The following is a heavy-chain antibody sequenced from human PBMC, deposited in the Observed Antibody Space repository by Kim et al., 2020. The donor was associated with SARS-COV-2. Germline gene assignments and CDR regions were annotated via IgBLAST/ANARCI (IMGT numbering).Heavy chain of an antibody. Sequence: GGSLRLSCPASGFTFGIYAMSWARHAPGKGLDCFSTISDSGRNTHYADSVKGRFTISRDNSMNKLYLQMNSLRAEDTAVYYCDASDYWGQGTPVTVSS. CDR3: DASDY. J-gene: IGHJ4*02. V-gene: IGHV3-23*01. CDR1: GFTFGIYA. CDR2: ISDSGRNT.